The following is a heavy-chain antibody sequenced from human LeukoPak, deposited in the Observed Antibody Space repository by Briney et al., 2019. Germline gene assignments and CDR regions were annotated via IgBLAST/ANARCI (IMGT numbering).Heavy chain of an antibody. Sequence: GGSLRLSCAASGFTFSSYSMNWVRQAPGKGLEWVSYISSSSSTIYYADSVKGRFTISRDNAKNSLYLQMNSLRAEDTAVYYCAKDPRWGSGSYYYFDYWGQGTLVTVSS. CDR1: GFTFSSYS. CDR2: ISSSSSTI. J-gene: IGHJ4*02. V-gene: IGHV3-48*01. CDR3: AKDPRWGSGSYYYFDY. D-gene: IGHD1-26*01.